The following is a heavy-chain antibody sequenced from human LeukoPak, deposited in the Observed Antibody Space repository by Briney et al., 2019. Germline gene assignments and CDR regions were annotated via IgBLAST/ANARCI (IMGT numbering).Heavy chain of an antibody. CDR3: ARDLGILWWKAFDI. J-gene: IGHJ3*02. D-gene: IGHD2-21*01. V-gene: IGHV3-7*03. CDR2: IKQDGSEK. Sequence: PGRSLRLSCAASGFTFSSYWMSWVRQAPGKGLEWVANIKQDGSEKYYVDSVKGRFTISRDNAKNSLYLQMNSLRAEDTAVYYCARDLGILWWKAFDIWGQGTMVTVSS. CDR1: GFTFSSYW.